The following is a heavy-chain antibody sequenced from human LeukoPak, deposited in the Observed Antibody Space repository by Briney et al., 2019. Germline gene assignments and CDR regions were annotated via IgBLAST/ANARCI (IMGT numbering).Heavy chain of an antibody. CDR1: GFTLSSHW. CDR3: ARKRESSSSWYGGLAY. V-gene: IGHV3-7*01. J-gene: IGHJ4*02. Sequence: GGSLRLSCAASGFTLSSHWMTWVRQAPGKGLEWVANINQDGSAKYFVGSVMGRFTISRDNAKNSMYLQMNSLRAEDTAVYYCARKRESSSSWYGGLAYWGQGTLVTVSS. D-gene: IGHD6-13*01. CDR2: INQDGSAK.